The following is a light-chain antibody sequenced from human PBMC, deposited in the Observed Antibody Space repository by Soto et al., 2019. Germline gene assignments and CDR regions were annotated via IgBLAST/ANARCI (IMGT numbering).Light chain of an antibody. CDR1: SSGVGPYNY. J-gene: IGLJ1*01. CDR2: EVN. CDR3: SSYTKGDTLV. V-gene: IGLV2-8*01. Sequence: QSVLTQPPSASGSPGQSVTISCTGTSSGVGPYNYVSWYQQHPDKAPKLIIYEVNKRPSGVPDRFSGSKSGNTASLTISGLQAEDESEYYCSSYTKGDTLVFGSGTKLTVL.